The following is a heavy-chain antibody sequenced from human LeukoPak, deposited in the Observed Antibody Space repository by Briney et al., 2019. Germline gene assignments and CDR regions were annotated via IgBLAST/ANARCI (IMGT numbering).Heavy chain of an antibody. D-gene: IGHD3-10*01. Sequence: GESLKISCKGSGYSFTSYWIGWVREMPGKGLEWMGVIYPGDSDTRYSPSFQGQVTISADKSISTAYLQWSSLKASDTAMYYFARHYPLPYYYGSGSHYYMDVWGKGTTVTVSS. CDR3: ARHYPLPYYYGSGSHYYMDV. CDR2: IYPGDSDT. J-gene: IGHJ6*03. V-gene: IGHV5-51*01. CDR1: GYSFTSYW.